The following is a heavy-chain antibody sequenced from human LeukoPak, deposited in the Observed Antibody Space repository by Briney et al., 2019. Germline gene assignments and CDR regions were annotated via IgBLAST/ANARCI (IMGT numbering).Heavy chain of an antibody. CDR2: INSDGSRT. CDR3: AKGGLRITMVRGATYIDY. Sequence: PPGGSLRLSCAASGFTLSNYWMHWVRQAPGKGLVWVSRINSDGSRTNYADSVKGRFTISRDNSKNTLYLQMNSLRAEDTAVYYCAKGGLRITMVRGATYIDYWGQGTLVTVSS. D-gene: IGHD3-10*01. J-gene: IGHJ4*02. CDR1: GFTLSNYW. V-gene: IGHV3-74*01.